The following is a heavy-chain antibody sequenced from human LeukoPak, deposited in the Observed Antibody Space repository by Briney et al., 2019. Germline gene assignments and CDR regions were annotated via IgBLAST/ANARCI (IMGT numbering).Heavy chain of an antibody. CDR3: ARIKLGAYFDL. D-gene: IGHD3-16*01. Sequence: SETLSLTCTVSGGSISSYYWSWIRQPPGNGLEWIGYIYYSGSTNYNPSLKSRVTILLDTSKNQCSLKLTSVSAADTAVYYCARIKLGAYFDLWGRGTLVTVSS. CDR1: GGSISSYY. CDR2: IYYSGST. V-gene: IGHV4-59*08. J-gene: IGHJ2*01.